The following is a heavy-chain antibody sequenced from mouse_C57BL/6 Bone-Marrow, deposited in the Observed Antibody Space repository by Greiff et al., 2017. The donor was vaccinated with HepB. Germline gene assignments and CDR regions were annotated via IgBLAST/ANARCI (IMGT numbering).Heavy chain of an antibody. CDR1: GFTFSYYG. J-gene: IGHJ4*01. D-gene: IGHD1-1*01. CDR3: ARRGSRGYYAMDY. Sequence: EVMLVESGGGLVQPGGSLKLSCAASGFTFSYYGMAWVRQAPRKGPEWVAFISNLAYSIYYADTVTGRFTISRENAKNTLYLEMSSLRSEDTAMYYCARRGSRGYYAMDYWGQGTSVTVSS. CDR2: ISNLAYSI. V-gene: IGHV5-15*04.